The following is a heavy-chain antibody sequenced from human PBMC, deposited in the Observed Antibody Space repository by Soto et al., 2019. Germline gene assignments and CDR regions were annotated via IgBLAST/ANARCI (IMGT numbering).Heavy chain of an antibody. CDR2: IYYSGST. CDR1: GGSVSSGSYY. J-gene: IGHJ5*02. CDR3: ARVVSNWFDP. Sequence: SETLSLTCTVSGGSVSSGSYYWSWIRQPPGKGLEWIGYIYYSGSTNYNPSLKSRVTISVDTSKNQFSLKLSSVTAADTAVYYGARVVSNWFDPWGQGTLVTVSS. V-gene: IGHV4-61*01.